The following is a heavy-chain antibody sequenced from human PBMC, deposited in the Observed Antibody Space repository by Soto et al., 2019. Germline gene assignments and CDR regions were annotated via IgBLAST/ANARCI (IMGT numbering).Heavy chain of an antibody. J-gene: IGHJ4*02. Sequence: GGSLRLSCAASGFTFDDYAMYWVRQVLGKGLEWVSSISWNSGNIGYADSVKGRFTTSRDNAENSLYLQMNNLRPEDTALYYCVRSKGGYSYGTPFDYWGQGTLVTVSS. CDR2: ISWNSGNI. CDR1: GFTFDDYA. V-gene: IGHV3-9*01. CDR3: VRSKGGYSYGTPFDY. D-gene: IGHD5-18*01.